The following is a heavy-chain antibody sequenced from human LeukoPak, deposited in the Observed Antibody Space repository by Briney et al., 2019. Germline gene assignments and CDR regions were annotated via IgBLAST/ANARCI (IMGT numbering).Heavy chain of an antibody. J-gene: IGHJ4*02. V-gene: IGHV1-18*01. D-gene: IGHD3-10*01. Sequence: ASVKVSCKASGYTFTHYGISWVRQAPGQGLEWMGWIIAYNGNTYYEQKLQGRVTMTTDTSTSTAYMELRSLRSDDTAVYYCARITGPVRGSTAPRNSDYWGQGTLVTVSS. CDR2: IIAYNGNT. CDR1: GYTFTHYG. CDR3: ARITGPVRGSTAPRNSDY.